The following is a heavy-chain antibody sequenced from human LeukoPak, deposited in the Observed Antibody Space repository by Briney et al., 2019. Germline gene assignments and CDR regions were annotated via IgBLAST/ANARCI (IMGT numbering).Heavy chain of an antibody. CDR2: ISYDGSNK. CDR3: ARVGIAAAGTKNRNYFDY. CDR1: GFTFSSYA. D-gene: IGHD6-13*01. V-gene: IGHV3-30-3*01. Sequence: GGSLRLSCAASGFTFSSYAMHWVRQAPGKGLEWVAVISYDGSNKYYADSVKGRFTISRDNSKNTLYLQMNSLRAEDTAVYYCARVGIAAAGTKNRNYFDYWGQGTLVTVSS. J-gene: IGHJ4*02.